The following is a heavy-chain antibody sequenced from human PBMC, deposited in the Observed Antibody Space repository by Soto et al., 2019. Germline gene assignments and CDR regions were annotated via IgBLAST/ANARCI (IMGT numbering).Heavy chain of an antibody. J-gene: IGHJ5*02. CDR2: IKQDGSEK. Sequence: HPGGSLRLSCAASGFTFSSYWMSWVRQAPGKGLEWVANIKQDGSEKYYVDSVKGRFTISRDNAKNSLYLQMNSLRAEDTAVYYCARVSRYYDKGGNWFDPWGQGTLVTVSS. V-gene: IGHV3-7*01. CDR1: GFTFSSYW. CDR3: ARVSRYYDKGGNWFDP. D-gene: IGHD3-22*01.